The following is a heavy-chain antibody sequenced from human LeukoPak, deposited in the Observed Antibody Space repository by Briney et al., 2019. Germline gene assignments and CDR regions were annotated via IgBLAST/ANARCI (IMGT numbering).Heavy chain of an antibody. CDR3: ARDSSWHVPVPENPVAFDY. V-gene: IGHV3-20*04. CDR2: INWNGGST. CDR1: GLTVSSNC. D-gene: IGHD6-13*01. J-gene: IGHJ4*02. Sequence: PGGSLRLSCAASGLTVSSNCMSWVRQAPGKGLEWVSGINWNGGSTGYADSVKGRFTISRDNAKNSLYLQMNSLRAEDTAMYYCARDSSWHVPVPENPVAFDYWGQGTLVTVSS.